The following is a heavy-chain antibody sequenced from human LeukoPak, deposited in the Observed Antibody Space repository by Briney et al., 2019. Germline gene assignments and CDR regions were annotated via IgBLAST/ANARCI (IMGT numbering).Heavy chain of an antibody. V-gene: IGHV4-34*01. J-gene: IGHJ4*02. Sequence: SETLSLTCAVYGGSFGGYYWSWIRQPPGKGLEWIGEINHSGSTNYNPSLKSRVTISVDTSKNQFSLKLSSVTAADTAVYYCARGSKVVLVWGQGTLVTVSS. CDR1: GGSFGGYY. CDR2: INHSGST. CDR3: ARGSKVVLV. D-gene: IGHD3-16*02.